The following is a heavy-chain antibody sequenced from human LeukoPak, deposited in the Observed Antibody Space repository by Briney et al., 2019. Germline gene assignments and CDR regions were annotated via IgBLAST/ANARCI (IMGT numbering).Heavy chain of an antibody. CDR3: AKDQVMRYFELSMDV. CDR2: ISYGGSNK. D-gene: IGHD3-9*01. J-gene: IGHJ6*04. V-gene: IGHV3-30*04. Sequence: GRSLRLSCAASGFTFSSYAMHWVRQAPGKGLEWVAVISYGGSNKYYADSVKGRFTISRDNSKNTLYLQMNSLRAEDTAVYYCAKDQVMRYFELSMDVWGKGTTVTVSS. CDR1: GFTFSSYA.